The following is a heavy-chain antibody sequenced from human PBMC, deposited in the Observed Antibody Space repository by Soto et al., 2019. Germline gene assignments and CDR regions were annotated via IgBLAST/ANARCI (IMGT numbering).Heavy chain of an antibody. Sequence: SETLSLTCTVSGGSISSGGYYWSWIRQHPGKGLEWIGYIYYSGSTYYNPSLKSRVTISVDTSKNQFSLKLSSVTAADTAVYYCAREEYEGNWFDPWGQGTLVTVSS. V-gene: IGHV4-31*03. CDR3: AREEYEGNWFDP. CDR2: IYYSGST. J-gene: IGHJ5*02. D-gene: IGHD2-2*01. CDR1: GGSISSGGYY.